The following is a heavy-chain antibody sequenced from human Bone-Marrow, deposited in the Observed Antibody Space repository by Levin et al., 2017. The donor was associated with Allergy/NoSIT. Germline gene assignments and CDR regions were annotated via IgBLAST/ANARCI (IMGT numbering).Heavy chain of an antibody. CDR3: ARVCSGGSCDRFSPEDAFDI. Sequence: PSETLSLTCTVSGGSISSYYWSWIRQPPGKGLEWIGYIYYSGSTNYNPSLKSRVTISVDTSKNQFSLKLSSVTAADTAVYYCARVCSGGSCDRFSPEDAFDIWGQGTMVTVSS. CDR1: GGSISSYY. D-gene: IGHD2-15*01. V-gene: IGHV4-59*01. CDR2: IYYSGST. J-gene: IGHJ3*02.